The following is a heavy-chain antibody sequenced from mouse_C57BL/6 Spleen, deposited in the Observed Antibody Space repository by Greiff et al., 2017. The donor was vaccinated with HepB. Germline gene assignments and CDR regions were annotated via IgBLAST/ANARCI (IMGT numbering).Heavy chain of an antibody. CDR3: ASVGYYDYDEDYFDY. V-gene: IGHV1-55*01. J-gene: IGHJ2*01. CDR1: GYTFTSYW. D-gene: IGHD2-4*01. CDR2: IYPGSGST. Sequence: QVQLQQPGAELVKPGASVKMSCKASGYTFTSYWITWVKQRPGQGLEWIGDIYPGSGSTNYNEKFKSKATLTVDTSSSTAYMQLSSLTSEDSAVYYCASVGYYDYDEDYFDYWGQGTTLTVSS.